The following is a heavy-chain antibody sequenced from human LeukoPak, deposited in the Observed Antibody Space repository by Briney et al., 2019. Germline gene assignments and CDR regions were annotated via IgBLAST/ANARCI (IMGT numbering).Heavy chain of an antibody. CDR3: ARVSNIYCGSGSIDY. Sequence: SETLSLTCTVSGGSISSYYWSWIRQPPGKGLEWIGYIYYSGSTNYNPSLKSRVTISVDTSKNQFSLKLSSVTAADTAVYYCARVSNIYCGSGSIDYWGQGTLVTVSS. J-gene: IGHJ4*02. CDR2: IYYSGST. D-gene: IGHD3-10*01. V-gene: IGHV4-59*01. CDR1: GGSISSYY.